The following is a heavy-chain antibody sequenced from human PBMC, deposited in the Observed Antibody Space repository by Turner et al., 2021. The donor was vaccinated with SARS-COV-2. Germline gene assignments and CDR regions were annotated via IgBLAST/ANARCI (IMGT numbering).Heavy chain of an antibody. CDR1: GASISSYY. V-gene: IGHV4-59*01. CDR3: ARGFDY. CDR2: IYYRGST. J-gene: IGHJ4*02. Sequence: QVLLQASGPGLVKPSETLSLTCTVSGASISSYYWAWIRQPPGKRLEWIGYIYYRGSTNYNPSLKSRVTISVDTSKNQFSLKLTSVTAADTAVYFCARGFDYWGQGTLVTVSS.